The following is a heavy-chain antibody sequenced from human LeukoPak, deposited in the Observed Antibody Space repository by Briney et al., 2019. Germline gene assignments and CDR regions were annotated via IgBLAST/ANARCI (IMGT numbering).Heavy chain of an antibody. Sequence: SETLSLTCTVSGGSLSSSSYYWGWLRQPPGKGLEWIGTIYYSGSTYYNPSLKSRVTISVDTSKNQFSLKLTSVTAADTAVYYCARPVPSRLGWFDPWGQGTLVTVSS. D-gene: IGHD1-1*01. J-gene: IGHJ5*02. V-gene: IGHV4-39*01. CDR2: IYYSGST. CDR3: ARPVPSRLGWFDP. CDR1: GGSLSSSSYY.